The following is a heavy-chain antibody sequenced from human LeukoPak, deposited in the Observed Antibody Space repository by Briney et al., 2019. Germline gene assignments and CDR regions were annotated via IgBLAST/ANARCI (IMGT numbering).Heavy chain of an antibody. CDR3: AKDTHSHTPAFFDY. Sequence: GGSLRLSCAASGFTFSSYAMSWVRQALGKGXXXXXAISGSGGSTYYADSVKGRFTISRDNSKNTLYLQMNSLRAEDTAVYYCAKDTHSHTPAFFDYWGQGTLVTVSS. CDR1: GFTFSSYA. J-gene: IGHJ4*02. D-gene: IGHD2-15*01. V-gene: IGHV3-23*01. CDR2: ISGSGGST.